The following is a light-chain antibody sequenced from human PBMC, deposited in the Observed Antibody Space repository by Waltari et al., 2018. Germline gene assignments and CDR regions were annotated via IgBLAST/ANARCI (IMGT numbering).Light chain of an antibody. CDR1: EAVHANY. J-gene: IGKJ1*01. V-gene: IGKV3-20*01. CDR2: GAS. CDR3: QQYGETPWT. Sequence: CRPTEAVHANYLAWYQQKPGPATRLIISGASSRATGIPDRLSGRGSGTDLTLTIASLGPEDFELSYCQQYGETPWTFGQGTKVDLK.